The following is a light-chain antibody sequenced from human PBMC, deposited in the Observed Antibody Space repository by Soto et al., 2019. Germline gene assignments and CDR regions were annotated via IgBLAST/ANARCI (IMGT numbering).Light chain of an antibody. J-gene: IGKJ1*01. CDR2: GAS. CDR3: QQYHNLWT. V-gene: IGKV3-20*01. CDR1: RSVDTDY. Sequence: IVLTQSPGSLSLSPGERATLSCRASRSVDTDYLAWYQQKPGQAPRLLIHGASNRATGIPDRFSGSGSATDFTLTISRVEPEDFALYYCQQYHNLWTFGQGTEVEIK.